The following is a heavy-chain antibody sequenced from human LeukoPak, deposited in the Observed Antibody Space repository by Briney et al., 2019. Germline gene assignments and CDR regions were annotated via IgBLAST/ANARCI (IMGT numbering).Heavy chain of an antibody. D-gene: IGHD6-13*01. V-gene: IGHV4-39*01. J-gene: IGHJ6*02. CDR3: ARHNEYSSSWSSYYYYGMDV. CDR1: GGSISSSRYY. CDR2: VDYSGGT. Sequence: SGALSLTCTVSGGSISSSRYYWGWIRQPPGTGLGCMGSVDYSGGTYYNPSLKSRVTISVDTSKNQFSLKLSSVTAADTAVYYCARHNEYSSSWSSYYYYGMDVWGQGTTVTVSS.